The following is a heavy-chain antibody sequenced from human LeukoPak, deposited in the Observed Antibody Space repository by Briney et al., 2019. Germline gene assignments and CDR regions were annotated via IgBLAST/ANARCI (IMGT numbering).Heavy chain of an antibody. Sequence: ASEKVSCKASGYTFTTYAMNWVRQAPGQGLEWMGWINTNTGNPTYAQGFTGRFVFSLDTSVSTAYLQISSLKAEDTAVYYCARDSISGSYVHFDHWGQGTLVTVSS. J-gene: IGHJ4*02. CDR2: INTNTGNP. CDR1: GYTFTTYA. CDR3: ARDSISGSYVHFDH. V-gene: IGHV7-4-1*02. D-gene: IGHD1-26*01.